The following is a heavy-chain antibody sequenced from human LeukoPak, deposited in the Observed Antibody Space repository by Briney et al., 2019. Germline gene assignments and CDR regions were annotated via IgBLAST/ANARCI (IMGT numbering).Heavy chain of an antibody. CDR3: ARDVEIVSYYGMDV. Sequence: ASVKVSCKASGYSFINYGINWVRQAPGQGLEWMGWITTYTGDTNYAQKSQGRVTMTTDASTSTVYMELRSLRSDDTAVYYCARDVEIVSYYGMDVWGQGTTVTVSS. CDR1: GYSFINYG. CDR2: ITTYTGDT. J-gene: IGHJ6*02. D-gene: IGHD2-21*01. V-gene: IGHV1-18*01.